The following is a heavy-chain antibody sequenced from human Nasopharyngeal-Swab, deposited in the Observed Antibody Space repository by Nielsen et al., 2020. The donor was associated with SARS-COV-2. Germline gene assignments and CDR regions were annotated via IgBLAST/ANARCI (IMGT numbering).Heavy chain of an antibody. J-gene: IGHJ6*02. CDR2: IYYSGST. Sequence: WIRQLPGKGLEWIGYIYYSGSTNYNPSLKSRVTISVDTSKNQFSLKLSSVTAADTAVYYCAIGGGGSYYYGMDVWGQGTTVTVSS. V-gene: IGHV4-59*01. D-gene: IGHD3-16*01. CDR3: AIGGGGSYYYGMDV.